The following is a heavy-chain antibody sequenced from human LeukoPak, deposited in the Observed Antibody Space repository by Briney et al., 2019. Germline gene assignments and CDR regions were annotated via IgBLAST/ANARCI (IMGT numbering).Heavy chain of an antibody. J-gene: IGHJ3*02. CDR2: IHPYSGGS. Sequence: ASVKVSCKASGFTFNGYYVHWVRQAPGQGLEWMGRIHPYSGGSNSAQKFLGRVTMARDMSINTVYMELSGLRSDDTALYYCASAVPAIVIPQNGFDIWGPGTMVTVPS. V-gene: IGHV1-2*06. CDR1: GFTFNGYY. D-gene: IGHD1-26*01. CDR3: ASAVPAIVIPQNGFDI.